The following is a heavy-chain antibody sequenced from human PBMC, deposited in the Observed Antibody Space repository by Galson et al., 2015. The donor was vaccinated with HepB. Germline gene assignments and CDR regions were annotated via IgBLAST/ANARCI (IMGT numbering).Heavy chain of an antibody. J-gene: IGHJ4*02. CDR2: IYYGGSGTT. CDR1: GGSIVSSSHY. D-gene: IGHD2-2*01. CDR3: ARPRYCSSATCTAAFDY. Sequence: ETLSLTCTVSGGSIVSSSHYWGWIRQSPGKGLEWIGRIYYGGSGTTLYNPSLRSRVTISVDPSKNQFSLELKSVTAADTAVYYCARPRYCSSATCTAAFDYWGQGTPVTVSS. V-gene: IGHV4-39*01.